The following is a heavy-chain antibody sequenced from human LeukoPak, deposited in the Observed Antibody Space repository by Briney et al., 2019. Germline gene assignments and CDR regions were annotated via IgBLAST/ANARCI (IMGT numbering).Heavy chain of an antibody. CDR1: GGSISSSSYY. CDR2: IYYSGST. CDR3: ARHPEAVAGFYFDY. Sequence: SETLSLTCTVSGGSISSSSYYWGWIRQPPGKGQEWIGSIYYSGSTHYNPSLKSRVTVSVDTSRNQFSLKLSSVTAADTAVYYCARHPEAVAGFYFDYWGQGTLVTVSS. J-gene: IGHJ4*02. V-gene: IGHV4-39*01. D-gene: IGHD6-19*01.